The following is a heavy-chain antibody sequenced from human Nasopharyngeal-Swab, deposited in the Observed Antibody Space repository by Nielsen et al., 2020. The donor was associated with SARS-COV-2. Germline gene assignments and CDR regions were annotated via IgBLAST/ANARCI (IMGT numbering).Heavy chain of an antibody. D-gene: IGHD4-17*01. CDR3: AKERYGDYDYGMDV. CDR1: GFTFSSYW. J-gene: IGHJ6*02. CDR2: IKQDGSEK. Sequence: GGSLRLSCAASGFTFSSYWMSWVRQAPGKGLEWVANIKQDGSEKYYVDSVKGRFTISRDNAKNSLYLQMNSLRAEDTAVYYCAKERYGDYDYGMDVWGQGTTVTVSS. V-gene: IGHV3-7*01.